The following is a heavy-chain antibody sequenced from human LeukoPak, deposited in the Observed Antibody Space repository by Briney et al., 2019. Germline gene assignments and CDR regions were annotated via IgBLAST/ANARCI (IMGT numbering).Heavy chain of an antibody. J-gene: IGHJ4*02. CDR3: ARLEMTDYYDSSGPLDY. D-gene: IGHD3-22*01. Sequence: SETPSLTCTVSGGSISSSSYYWGWIRQPPGKGLEWIGSIYYSGSTYYNPSLKSRVTISVDTSKNQLSLKLSSVTAADTAVYYCARLEMTDYYDSSGPLDYWGQGTLVTVSS. CDR1: GGSISSSSYY. V-gene: IGHV4-39*07. CDR2: IYYSGST.